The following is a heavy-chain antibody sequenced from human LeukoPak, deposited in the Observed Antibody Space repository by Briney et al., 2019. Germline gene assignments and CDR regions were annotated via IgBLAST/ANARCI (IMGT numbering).Heavy chain of an antibody. D-gene: IGHD5-12*01. CDR3: ARGSMDIVATIQHHFNWFDP. Sequence: SQTLSLTCAISGDSVSSNSAAWNWIRQSPSRGLEWLGRTYYRSKWYNDYAVSVKSRITINPDTSKNQFSLQLNSVTPEDTAVYYCARGSMDIVATIQHHFNWFDPWGQGTLVTVSS. J-gene: IGHJ5*02. V-gene: IGHV6-1*01. CDR1: GDSVSSNSAA. CDR2: TYYRSKWYN.